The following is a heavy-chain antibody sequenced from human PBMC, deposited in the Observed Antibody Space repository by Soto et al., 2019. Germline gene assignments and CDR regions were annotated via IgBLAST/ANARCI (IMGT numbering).Heavy chain of an antibody. CDR2: IYYSGST. J-gene: IGHJ4*02. D-gene: IGHD6-19*01. Sequence: SETLSLTCTVSGGSITSYYWSWIRQPPGKGLEWIGYIYYSGSTNYNPSLKSRVTISVDTSKNQFSLKLSSVAAADTAVYYCASHYRRRGWEWATEPLFDYWGQGTLVTVSS. CDR3: ASHYRRRGWEWATEPLFDY. V-gene: IGHV4-59*01. CDR1: GGSITSYY.